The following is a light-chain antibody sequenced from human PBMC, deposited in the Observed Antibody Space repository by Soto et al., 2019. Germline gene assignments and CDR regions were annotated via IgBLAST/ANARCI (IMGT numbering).Light chain of an antibody. Sequence: EIVLPQSPGTMSLSPGESATLSCRASLSVTSSYLAWYQQKPGQAPRLLIYGASSRATGIPDRFSGSGSGTDFTLTISRLEPEDFAVYYCQQYGSSLWTVGQGTKVDIK. CDR3: QQYGSSLWT. J-gene: IGKJ1*01. CDR1: LSVTSSY. V-gene: IGKV3-20*01. CDR2: GAS.